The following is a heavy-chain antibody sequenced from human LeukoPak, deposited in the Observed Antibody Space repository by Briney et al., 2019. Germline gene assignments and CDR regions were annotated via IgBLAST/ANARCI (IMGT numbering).Heavy chain of an antibody. CDR2: ISGSSSSI. V-gene: IGHV3-48*01. CDR3: AGVTTGLAFDI. J-gene: IGHJ3*02. D-gene: IGHD1-14*01. Sequence: GGSLRLSCAASGFSFSNYAMNWVRQAPGKGLEWISYISGSSSSIYYADSVKGRFTISRANAENSLYLQMNGLRAEDTAVYYCAGVTTGLAFDIWGQGTMVTVSS. CDR1: GFSFSNYA.